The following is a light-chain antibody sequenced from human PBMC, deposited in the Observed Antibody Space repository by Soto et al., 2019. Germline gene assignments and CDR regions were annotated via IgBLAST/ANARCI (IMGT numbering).Light chain of an antibody. J-gene: IGLJ1*01. CDR1: SSDVGAYNY. CDR2: EVR. CDR3: TSYTASTTVV. V-gene: IGLV2-14*01. Sequence: QSVLTQPASVSGSPGQAITISCTGTSSDVGAYNYVSWYQQYAGKAPKLMIYEVRNRPSGASNRFSGSKSGNTASLTISGLQAEDEADYYCTSYTASTTVVFGTGTKVTVL.